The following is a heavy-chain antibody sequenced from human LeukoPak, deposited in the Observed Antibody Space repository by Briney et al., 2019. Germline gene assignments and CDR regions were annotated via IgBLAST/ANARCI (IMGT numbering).Heavy chain of an antibody. Sequence: GGSLRLSCAASGFTFSSYSMNWVRQAPGKGLEWVSSISSSSSYIYYADSVKGRFTISRDNAKNSLYLQMNSLGAEDTAVYYCARHLFDIVVVPALDYWGQGTLVTVSS. CDR2: ISSSSSYI. V-gene: IGHV3-21*01. D-gene: IGHD2-2*01. CDR1: GFTFSSYS. J-gene: IGHJ4*02. CDR3: ARHLFDIVVVPALDY.